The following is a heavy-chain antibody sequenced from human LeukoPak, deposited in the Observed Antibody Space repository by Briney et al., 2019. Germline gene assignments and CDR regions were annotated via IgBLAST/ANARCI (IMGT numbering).Heavy chain of an antibody. Sequence: ASVKVSCKASGYTFTAYYMHWVRQAPGQGLEWVGWIDPNSGDTKYAQKFQDRVTMTRDTSVSTASMELSRLTSDDTAVYYCARDPPIGGADVFDIWGQGTMVTVSS. CDR3: ARDPPIGGADVFDI. J-gene: IGHJ3*02. V-gene: IGHV1-2*02. CDR1: GYTFTAYY. CDR2: IDPNSGDT. D-gene: IGHD3-10*01.